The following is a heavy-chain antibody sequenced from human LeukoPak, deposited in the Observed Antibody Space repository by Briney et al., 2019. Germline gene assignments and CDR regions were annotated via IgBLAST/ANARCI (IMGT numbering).Heavy chain of an antibody. CDR3: ARGKSGLYTRPFDY. V-gene: IGHV3-7*01. D-gene: IGHD5-12*01. CDR2: MNEDGSEK. Sequence: GGSLRLSCAASGFGFSNYWMSWVRQAPGKGLEWVANMNEDGSEKNYVDSVKGRFTISRDNAQDSLYLQMNSLRAEDTGLYYCARGKSGLYTRPFDYWGQGTLVTVSS. J-gene: IGHJ4*02. CDR1: GFGFSNYW.